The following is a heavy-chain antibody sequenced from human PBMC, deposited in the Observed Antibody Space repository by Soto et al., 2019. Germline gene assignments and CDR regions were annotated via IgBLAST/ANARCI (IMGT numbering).Heavy chain of an antibody. CDR3: ARQWANYDAFDI. Sequence: SETLSLTCTVSGGSISSYYWSWIRQPPGKGLEWIGYIYYSGSTNYNPSLKSRVTISVDTSKNQFSLKLSSVTAADTAVYYCARQWANYDAFDIWGQGTMVTVS. CDR1: GGSISSYY. D-gene: IGHD1-1*01. J-gene: IGHJ3*02. V-gene: IGHV4-59*08. CDR2: IYYSGST.